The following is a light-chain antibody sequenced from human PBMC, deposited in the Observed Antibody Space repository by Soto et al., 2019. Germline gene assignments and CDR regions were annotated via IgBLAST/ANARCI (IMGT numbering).Light chain of an antibody. CDR2: GAS. CDR3: QQFHISRT. Sequence: EIVLTQSPGTLSLSPGERATLSCRASQSLNARYLAWYQVKPGQAPRLLFYGASSRATGIPDRFIGSRSGTDFTLTITGLEPEDFAVYYCQQFHISRTFGQGTKV. V-gene: IGKV3-20*01. CDR1: QSLNARY. J-gene: IGKJ1*01.